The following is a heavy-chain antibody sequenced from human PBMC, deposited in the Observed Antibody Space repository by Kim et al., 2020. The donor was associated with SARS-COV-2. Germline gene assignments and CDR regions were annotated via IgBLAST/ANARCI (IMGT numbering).Heavy chain of an antibody. CDR1: GGSFSGYY. V-gene: IGHV4-34*01. CDR3: ARASGWGDGLGYCSSTSCSNFDY. J-gene: IGHJ4*02. Sequence: SETLSLTCAVYGGSFSGYYWSWIRQPPGKGLEWIGEINHSGSTNYNPSLKSRVTISVDTSKNQFSLKLSSVTAADTAVYYCARASGWGDGLGYCSSTSCSNFDYWGQGTLVTVSS. D-gene: IGHD2-2*01. CDR2: INHSGST.